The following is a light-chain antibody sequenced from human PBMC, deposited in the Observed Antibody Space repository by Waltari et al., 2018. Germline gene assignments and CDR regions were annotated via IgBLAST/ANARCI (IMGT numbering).Light chain of an antibody. CDR3: QQYGSSIFT. CDR2: GAS. V-gene: IGKV3-20*01. Sequence: EIVLTQSPGTLSLSPGERATLSCRASQRISSSYLAWYQQKPGQTPRLLIYGASSRATGIPDRFSRSGSGTDFTLTISRLEPEDFAVYYCQQYGSSIFTFGPGAKVDIK. CDR1: QRISSSY. J-gene: IGKJ3*01.